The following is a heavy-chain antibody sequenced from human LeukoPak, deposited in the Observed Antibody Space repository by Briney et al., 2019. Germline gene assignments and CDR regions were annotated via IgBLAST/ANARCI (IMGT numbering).Heavy chain of an antibody. CDR3: ARVSIGWYHFDY. V-gene: IGHV3-74*01. CDR1: GFSFSSYW. CDR2: INPDGSTT. D-gene: IGHD6-19*01. J-gene: IGHJ4*02. Sequence: GGSLRLSCVASGFSFSSYWMHWVRQVPGKGLVWVSRINPDGSTTSYADSVKDRFTISRDNAKSMVYLQMNSLRGEDSAVYYCARVSIGWYHFDYWGQGTLVTVSS.